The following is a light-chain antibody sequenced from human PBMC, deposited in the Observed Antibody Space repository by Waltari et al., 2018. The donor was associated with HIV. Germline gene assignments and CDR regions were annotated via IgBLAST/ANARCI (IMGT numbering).Light chain of an antibody. J-gene: IGLJ2*01. V-gene: IGLV3-21*02. Sequence: SSVLTQPSPVSVAPGQTARITCGGNNIGSKSVHWYQERPGQAPVLVVYDDSDRPSGIPVRFSGSNSGDTATLTISRVEAGDEADYYCQVWDTSSAVFGGGTKLTVL. CDR3: QVWDTSSAV. CDR1: NIGSKS. CDR2: DDS.